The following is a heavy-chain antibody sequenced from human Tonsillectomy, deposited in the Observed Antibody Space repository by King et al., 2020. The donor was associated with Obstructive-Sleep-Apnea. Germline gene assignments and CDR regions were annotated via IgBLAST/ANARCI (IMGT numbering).Heavy chain of an antibody. CDR2: IFPGDSDT. D-gene: IGHD6-25*01. CDR3: ARREGAAAVDY. CDR1: GYKFASYW. Sequence: QLVQSGPEVKKTGESLKISCKGIGYKFASYWIGWVRRVPGKGLEWMGTIFPGDSDTRYSPSFQGQVTISVDRSINTAYLQWSTLKASDSGIYFCARREGAAAVDYWGQGTLVTV. V-gene: IGHV5-51*01. J-gene: IGHJ4*02.